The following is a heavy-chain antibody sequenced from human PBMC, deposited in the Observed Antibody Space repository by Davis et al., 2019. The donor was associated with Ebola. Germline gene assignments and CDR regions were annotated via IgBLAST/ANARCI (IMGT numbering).Heavy chain of an antibody. V-gene: IGHV1-18*01. Sequence: AASVKVSCKASGYTFTTFGISWVRQAPGQGLEWMGWISPYNGNTNYAQKLQGRVTMTRNTSISTAYMELSSLTSEDTAVYYCARGRKVAKMGSWFDPWGQGTLVTVSS. D-gene: IGHD5-12*01. J-gene: IGHJ5*02. CDR2: ISPYNGNT. CDR1: GYTFTTFG. CDR3: ARGRKVAKMGSWFDP.